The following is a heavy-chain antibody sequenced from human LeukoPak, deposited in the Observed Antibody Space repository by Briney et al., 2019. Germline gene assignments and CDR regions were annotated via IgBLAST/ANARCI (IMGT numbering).Heavy chain of an antibody. V-gene: IGHV3-7*01. CDR1: GFTFSNAW. CDR2: IKEDGSEK. D-gene: IGHD3-22*01. J-gene: IGHJ4*02. Sequence: PGGSLRLSCAASGFTFSNAWMSWVRQAPGKGLEWVANIKEDGSEKYYVDSVKGRFTISRDNAKNSLSLQVNSLSAEDTAVYYCAKENRNYDSSGYLDYWGQGTLVTVSS. CDR3: AKENRNYDSSGYLDY.